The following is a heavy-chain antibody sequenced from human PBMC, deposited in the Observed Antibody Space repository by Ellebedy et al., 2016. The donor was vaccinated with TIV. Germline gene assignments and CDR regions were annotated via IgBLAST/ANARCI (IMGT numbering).Heavy chain of an antibody. CDR3: AKNLPRTGDFEH. V-gene: IGHV1-8*01. J-gene: IGHJ4*02. Sequence: AASVKVSCKASGYTFTDYDINWVRQATGHGLEWLGWMNPNSGNTGYAQKLQGRVTMTRDTSINTAYMELRSLTSEDTAVYFCAKNLPRTGDFEHWGQGTLVTVS. CDR1: GYTFTDYD. CDR2: MNPNSGNT. D-gene: IGHD7-27*01.